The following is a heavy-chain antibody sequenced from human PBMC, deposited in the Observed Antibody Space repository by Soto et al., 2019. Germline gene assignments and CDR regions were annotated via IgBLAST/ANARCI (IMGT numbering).Heavy chain of an antibody. D-gene: IGHD3-3*01. CDR3: ARDGPPTTTGVGPSDTMDV. J-gene: IGHJ6*02. V-gene: IGHV1-46*01. CDR1: GYTFTSYQ. Sequence: QMQLVQSGAEVKKPGASVKVSCKASGYTFTSYQMHWVRQDTGQGLEWMGIINPSGGRITYAPRFQGRVMMTRDTSTNTVYMELRSLRSEDTAVYYCARDGPPTTTGVGPSDTMDVWGQGTTVTVS. CDR2: INPSGGRI.